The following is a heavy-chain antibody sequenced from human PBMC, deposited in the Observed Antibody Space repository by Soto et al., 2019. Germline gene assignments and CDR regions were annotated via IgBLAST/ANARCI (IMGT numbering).Heavy chain of an antibody. CDR2: IWYDGNDK. CDR1: GFTFSSYG. D-gene: IGHD6-6*01. J-gene: IGHJ4*02. V-gene: IGHV3-33*01. CDR3: ARDRHSSSSAYFEY. Sequence: QVQLVESGGGVVQPGRSLRLSCAASGFTFSSYGMHWVRQAPGKGLEWVAVIWYDGNDKYYADFVKGRFTISRDNAKNTVSLQMNSLRAEDTAVYYCARDRHSSSSAYFEYWGQGTLVTVSS.